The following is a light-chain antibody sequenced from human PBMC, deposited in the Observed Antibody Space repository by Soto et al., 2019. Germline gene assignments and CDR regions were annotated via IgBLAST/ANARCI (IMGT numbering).Light chain of an antibody. CDR3: QQRSNWPST. Sequence: EIVLTQSPVPLSLSPGERATLSCRASQSVRSYLAWYQQKPGQAPRLLIYDAFKRAPGIPARFSGSGSGTDFTLTISSLEPEDFAVYYCQQRSNWPSTFGGGTKVEIK. V-gene: IGKV3-11*01. CDR1: QSVRSY. J-gene: IGKJ4*01. CDR2: DAF.